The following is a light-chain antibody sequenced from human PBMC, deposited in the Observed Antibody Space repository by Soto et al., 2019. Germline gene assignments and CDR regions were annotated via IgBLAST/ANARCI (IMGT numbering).Light chain of an antibody. J-gene: IGLJ2*01. Sequence: QSALTQPASVSGSPGQSITSSCTGTSSDVGSYNLVSWYQQHPGKAPKLMIYEVSKRPSGVSNRFSGSKSGNTASLTISGLQAEDEADYYCCSYAGSSILVFGGGTKVTVL. CDR1: SSDVGSYNL. CDR3: CSYAGSSILV. V-gene: IGLV2-23*02. CDR2: EVS.